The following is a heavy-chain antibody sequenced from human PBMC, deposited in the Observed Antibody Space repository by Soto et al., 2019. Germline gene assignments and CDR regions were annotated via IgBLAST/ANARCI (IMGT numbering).Heavy chain of an antibody. D-gene: IGHD2-2*01. V-gene: IGHV4-39*01. CDR3: ARRYCSSTSCYNWFDP. J-gene: IGHJ5*02. Sequence: ASETKSHTYTVADDNSGSSDYYWGWIRQPPGKGLEWIGNIYYSGSASYHPSLKSRVTISVDTSKNQFSLKLSSVTAADTAVYYCARRYCSSTSCYNWFDPWGQGTLVTVSS. CDR2: IYYSGSA. CDR1: DDNSGSSDYY.